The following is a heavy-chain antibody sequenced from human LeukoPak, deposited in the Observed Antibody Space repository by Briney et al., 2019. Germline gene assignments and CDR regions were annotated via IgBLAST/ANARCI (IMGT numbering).Heavy chain of an antibody. J-gene: IGHJ3*02. CDR2: IYYSGST. Sequence: PSETLSLTCTVSGGSISSYYWSWIRQPPGKGLEWIGYIYYSGSTNYNPSLKSRVTISVETSKNQFSLKLSSVTAADTAVYYCARHFGIWESYSSSWRAFDIWGQGTMVTVSS. V-gene: IGHV4-59*08. CDR1: GGSISSYY. CDR3: ARHFGIWESYSSSWRAFDI. D-gene: IGHD6-13*01.